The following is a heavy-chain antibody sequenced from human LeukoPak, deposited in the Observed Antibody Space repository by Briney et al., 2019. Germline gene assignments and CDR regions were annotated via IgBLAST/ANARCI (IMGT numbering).Heavy chain of an antibody. CDR1: GYTFTSYA. V-gene: IGHV1-18*01. Sequence: ASVKVSCKASGYTFTSYAMHWVRQAPGQRLEWMGWISAYNGNTNYAQKLQGRVAMTTDTSTSTAYMELRSLRSDDTAVYYCASEYCSSTSCTETWGQGTLVTVSS. D-gene: IGHD2-2*01. CDR3: ASEYCSSTSCTET. J-gene: IGHJ5*02. CDR2: ISAYNGNT.